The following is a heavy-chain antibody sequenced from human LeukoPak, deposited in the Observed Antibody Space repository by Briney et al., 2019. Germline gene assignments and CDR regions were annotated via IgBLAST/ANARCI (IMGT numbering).Heavy chain of an antibody. Sequence: GGSLRLSCAASGFILSNCAMTWVRQAPGKGLEWVSGIDTKGTRTYYADSVKGRFTISRDNSKNTLFLQMNSLRAEDTAIYYCVKEVVATIPPLWGQGTLVTVSS. CDR1: GFILSNCA. J-gene: IGHJ4*02. D-gene: IGHD5-12*01. CDR3: VKEVVATIPPL. V-gene: IGHV3-23*01. CDR2: IDTKGTRT.